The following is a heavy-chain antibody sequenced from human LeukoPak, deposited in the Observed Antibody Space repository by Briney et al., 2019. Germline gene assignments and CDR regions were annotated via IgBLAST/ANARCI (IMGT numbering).Heavy chain of an antibody. J-gene: IGHJ6*02. V-gene: IGHV3-30*18. Sequence: GGSLRLSCAASGFTFSSYGMHWVRQAPGKGLEWVAVISYDGSNKYYADSVKGRFTISRDNSKNTLYLQMNSLRAEDTAVYYCAKDGYDYGDFVSAPYYYYGMDVWAKGPRSPSP. D-gene: IGHD4-17*01. CDR2: ISYDGSNK. CDR1: GFTFSSYG. CDR3: AKDGYDYGDFVSAPYYYYGMDV.